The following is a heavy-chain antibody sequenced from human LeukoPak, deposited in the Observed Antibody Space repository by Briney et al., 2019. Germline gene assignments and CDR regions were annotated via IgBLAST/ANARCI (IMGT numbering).Heavy chain of an antibody. CDR1: GITFSSYV. Sequence: GGSLRLSCAASGITFSSYVMSWVRQGPGKGLEWVSGISVSGAGTYYADSVKGRFTISRDNSKNTLYLQMNSLRAEDTAVYYCAKGELLLSASDFWGQGTLVTVYS. V-gene: IGHV3-23*01. CDR3: AKGELLLSASDF. D-gene: IGHD2-15*01. CDR2: ISVSGAGT. J-gene: IGHJ4*02.